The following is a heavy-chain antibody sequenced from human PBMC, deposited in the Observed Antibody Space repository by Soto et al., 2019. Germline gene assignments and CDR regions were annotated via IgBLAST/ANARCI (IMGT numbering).Heavy chain of an antibody. CDR1: GGSISSSSYY. J-gene: IGHJ6*02. V-gene: IGHV4-39*01. CDR2: IYYSGST. Sequence: SETLSLTCTVSGGSISSSSYYWGWIRQPPGKGLEWIGSIYYSGSTYYNPSLKSRVTISVDTSKNQFSLKLSSVTAADTAVYYCARHLVSGITIFGVVSYGMDVWGQGTTVTVSS. D-gene: IGHD3-3*01. CDR3: ARHLVSGITIFGVVSYGMDV.